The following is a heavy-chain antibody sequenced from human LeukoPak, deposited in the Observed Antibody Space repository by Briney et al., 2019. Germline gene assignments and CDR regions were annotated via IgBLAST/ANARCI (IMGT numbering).Heavy chain of an antibody. Sequence: GGSLRLSCAASGFTFSSYAMHWVRQAPGKGLEWVAVISYDGSNKYYADSVKGRFTISRDNSKNTLYLQMNSLRAEDTAVYYCARVKGLLRYFDYWGQGTLVTVSS. J-gene: IGHJ4*02. CDR2: ISYDGSNK. D-gene: IGHD2-15*01. CDR3: ARVKGLLRYFDY. CDR1: GFTFSSYA. V-gene: IGHV3-30*04.